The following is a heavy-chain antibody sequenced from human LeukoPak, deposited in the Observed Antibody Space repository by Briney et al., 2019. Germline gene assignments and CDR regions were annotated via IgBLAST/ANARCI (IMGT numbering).Heavy chain of an antibody. D-gene: IGHD5-24*01. Sequence: GGSLRLSCAVSGFTFRGAAMTWVRQAPGKGLEWVSLISSSGNNAYYADSVKGQFTISRDNSKNTLSLQMNSLRVEDTAIYYCAKDIQLSTWGLGTRVTVSS. CDR1: GFTFRGAA. J-gene: IGHJ3*01. V-gene: IGHV3-23*01. CDR3: AKDIQLST. CDR2: ISSSGNNA.